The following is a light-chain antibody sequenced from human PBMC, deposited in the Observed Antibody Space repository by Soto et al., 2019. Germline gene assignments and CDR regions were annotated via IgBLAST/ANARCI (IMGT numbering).Light chain of an antibody. CDR2: AAS. J-gene: IGKJ1*01. CDR1: HGIINY. CDR3: QKYNSGPGT. V-gene: IGKV1-27*01. Sequence: DIQMTQSPSSLSASVGDRVTMTCRASHGIINYLAWYQQKPGKVPTLLIYAASTLQSGVLSRFSGSGSGKEFTLTISSLQAEDVATYYCQKYNSGPGTFGQRSKVDIK.